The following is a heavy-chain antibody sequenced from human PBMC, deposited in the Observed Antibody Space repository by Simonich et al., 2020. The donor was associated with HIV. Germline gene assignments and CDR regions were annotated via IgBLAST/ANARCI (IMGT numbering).Heavy chain of an antibody. V-gene: IGHV7-4-1*02. Sequence: QVQLVQSGSELKMPGASVKVSCKASGHTFTTYPLNWVRQAPGQGLEWMGWINTKTGNPTYAKGFTGRFVFSLDTSVSTSYLQISSLKAEDTAVYYCARDGRYYGMDVWGQGTTVTVSS. J-gene: IGHJ6*02. CDR2: INTKTGNP. CDR1: GHTFTTYP. CDR3: ARDGRYYGMDV.